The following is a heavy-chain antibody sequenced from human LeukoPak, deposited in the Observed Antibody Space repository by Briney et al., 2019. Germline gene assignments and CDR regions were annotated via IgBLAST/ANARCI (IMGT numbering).Heavy chain of an antibody. CDR3: ARLSYSSGWRYFDY. D-gene: IGHD6-19*01. J-gene: IGHJ4*02. V-gene: IGHV7-4-1*02. CDR1: GYTFTSYA. Sequence: ASVKVSCKASGYTFTSYAMNWVRQAPGQGLEWMGWINTNTGNPTYAQGFTGRFVFSLDTSVSTAYLQISSLKAEDTAVYYCARLSYSSGWRYFDYWGQGTLVTVSS. CDR2: INTNTGNP.